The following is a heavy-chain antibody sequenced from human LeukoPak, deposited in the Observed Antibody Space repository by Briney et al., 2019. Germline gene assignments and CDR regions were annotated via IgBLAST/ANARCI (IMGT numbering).Heavy chain of an antibody. CDR2: ITGDGAT. V-gene: IGHV3-23*01. D-gene: IGHD6-25*01. CDR1: GLTFTNFA. Sequence: GSLRPSCAVSGLTFTNFAMMWVRQAPGKGLQWVSSITGDGATYYADSVRGRFMLSRDTSKNTLYLQMNSLTAEDTALYYCAKGAAAGLVDWFDPWGQGTLVTVSS. CDR3: AKGAAAGLVDWFDP. J-gene: IGHJ5*02.